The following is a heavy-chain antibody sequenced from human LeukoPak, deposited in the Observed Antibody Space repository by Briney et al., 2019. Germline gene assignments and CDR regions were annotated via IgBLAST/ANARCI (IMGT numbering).Heavy chain of an antibody. CDR3: ARTSGDNDGNALYFDY. V-gene: IGHV5-51*01. CDR1: GYSFTTYW. CDR2: IYPGDSDT. D-gene: IGHD4-23*01. J-gene: IGHJ4*02. Sequence: GESLKISCKGSGYSFTTYWIGWVRQMPGKGLEWMGLIYPGDSDTRYSPSFQGQVTFSADKSISTAYLQWSSLKASDTAMYYCARTSGDNDGNALYFDYWGQGTLVTVSS.